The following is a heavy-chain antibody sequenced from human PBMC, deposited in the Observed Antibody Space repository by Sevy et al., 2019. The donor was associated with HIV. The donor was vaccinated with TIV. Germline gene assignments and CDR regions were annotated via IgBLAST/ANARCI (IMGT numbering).Heavy chain of an antibody. CDR1: GFTFSSYA. Sequence: GGSLRLSCAASGFTFSSYAMNWVRQAPGKGLEWVSGLSGNGGSTNYADSVKGRFTISRDNSKNTLYLQMNSLRVEDTAIYYCAKDRVWELGDAFDIWGQGTMVTVSS. J-gene: IGHJ3*02. V-gene: IGHV3-23*01. CDR3: AKDRVWELGDAFDI. CDR2: LSGNGGST. D-gene: IGHD1-26*01.